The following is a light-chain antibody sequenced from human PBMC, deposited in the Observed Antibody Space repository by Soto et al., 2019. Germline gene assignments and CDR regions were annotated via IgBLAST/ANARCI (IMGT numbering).Light chain of an antibody. CDR3: QHYGSKPRT. J-gene: IGKJ1*01. Sequence: DIVLTQSPCTLSLSPGERITISCRASQSISSSYFAWYQHKPGQTPRLLIYGTSIEATGIPDRFSGSGSGTDFTLTISRLEPDDFAAYYCQHYGSKPRTFGQGTKVEIK. CDR1: QSISSSY. V-gene: IGKV3-20*01. CDR2: GTS.